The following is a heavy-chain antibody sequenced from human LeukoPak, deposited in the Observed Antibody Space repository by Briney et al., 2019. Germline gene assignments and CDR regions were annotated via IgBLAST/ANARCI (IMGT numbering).Heavy chain of an antibody. J-gene: IGHJ4*02. CDR2: TYYRSKWYN. CDR3: ARERGGSSWVAFDY. V-gene: IGHV6-1*01. CDR1: GDSVSSNSAA. D-gene: IGHD6-13*01. Sequence: SQTLSLTYAISGDSVSSNSAAWNWSRQSPSRGLGWRGRTYYRSKWYNDYAVSVKSRITINPDTSKNQFSLQLNSVTPEDTAVYYCARERGGSSWVAFDYWGQGTLVTVSS.